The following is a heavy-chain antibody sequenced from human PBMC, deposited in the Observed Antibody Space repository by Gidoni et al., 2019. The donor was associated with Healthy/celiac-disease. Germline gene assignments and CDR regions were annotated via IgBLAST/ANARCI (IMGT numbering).Heavy chain of an antibody. CDR1: GGSLSSYY. D-gene: IGHD3-10*01. J-gene: IGHJ4*02. Sequence: QVQLQESGPGLVKPSETLSLTCTVSGGSLSSYYWSWIRQPPGKGLEWIGYIYYSGSTNYNPSLKSRVTISVDTSKNQFSLKLSSVTAADTAVYYCARDSRGSGIDYWGQGTLVTVSS. V-gene: IGHV4-59*01. CDR3: ARDSRGSGIDY. CDR2: IYYSGST.